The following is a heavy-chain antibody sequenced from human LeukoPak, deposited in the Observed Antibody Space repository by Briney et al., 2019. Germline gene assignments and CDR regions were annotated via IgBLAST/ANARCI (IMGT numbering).Heavy chain of an antibody. V-gene: IGHV3-74*01. Sequence: GGSLRLSCAASGFTFSNSWMNWVRQAPGKGLVWISRIKSDASSIGYADSVKGRFTISRDGAKNTLYLEMTSLRAEDTAIYYCAYGGAVNYWGQGTLVTVS. CDR1: GFTFSNSW. J-gene: IGHJ4*02. CDR3: AYGGAVNY. D-gene: IGHD4-17*01. CDR2: IKSDASSI.